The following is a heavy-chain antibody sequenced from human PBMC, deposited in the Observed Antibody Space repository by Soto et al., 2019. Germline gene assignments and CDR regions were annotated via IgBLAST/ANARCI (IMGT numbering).Heavy chain of an antibody. D-gene: IGHD6-6*01. CDR3: AKDLILLYSSSDFDY. CDR1: GVTFSSYA. CDR2: ISGSGGST. Sequence: EVQLLESGGGLVQPGGSLRLSCAASGVTFSSYAMSWVRQAPGQGLEWVSAISGSGGSTDYADSVKGRFTISRDNSKNTLYLQMNSLRAEDTAVYYCAKDLILLYSSSDFDYWGQGTLVTVSS. V-gene: IGHV3-23*01. J-gene: IGHJ4*02.